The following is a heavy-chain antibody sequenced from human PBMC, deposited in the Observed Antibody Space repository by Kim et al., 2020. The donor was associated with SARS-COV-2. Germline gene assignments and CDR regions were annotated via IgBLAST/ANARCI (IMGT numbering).Heavy chain of an antibody. Sequence: GGSLRLSCAASGFTFSDYYMSWIRQAPGKGLEWVSYISSSGSTIYYADSVKGRFTISRDNAKNSLYLQMNSLRAEDTAVYYCAREVLLWFGELLYFDYWGQGTLVTVSS. V-gene: IGHV3-11*01. D-gene: IGHD3-10*01. CDR1: GFTFSDYY. CDR2: ISSSGSTI. CDR3: AREVLLWFGELLYFDY. J-gene: IGHJ4*02.